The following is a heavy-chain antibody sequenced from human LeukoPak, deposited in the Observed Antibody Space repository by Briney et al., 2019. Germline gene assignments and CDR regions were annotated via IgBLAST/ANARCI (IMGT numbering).Heavy chain of an antibody. CDR3: IGLGENY. J-gene: IGHJ4*02. CDR1: GFTFGSHW. CDR2: MNQNGREK. V-gene: IGHV3-7*01. D-gene: IGHD3-10*01. Sequence: GGSLRLSCKVSGFTFGSHWMAWARQAPGKGLEWVANMNQNGREKYYADYVRGRFTISRDNAKNSLYLEMNGLRAEDTAVYYCIGLGENYWGQGTLVTVSS.